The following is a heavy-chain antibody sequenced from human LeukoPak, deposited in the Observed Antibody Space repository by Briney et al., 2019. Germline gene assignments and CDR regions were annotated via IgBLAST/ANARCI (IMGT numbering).Heavy chain of an antibody. CDR2: ISYGGSNK. V-gene: IGHV3-30*04. J-gene: IGHJ4*02. CDR3: AKDFVVVPGLVNYFDS. D-gene: IGHD2-15*01. CDR1: GFTFSSYA. Sequence: PGGSLRLSCAASGFTFSSYAMHWVRQAPGKGLEWVAVISYGGSNKYYADSVKGRFTISRDNSKNTLYLQMNSLRAEDTALYYCAKDFVVVPGLVNYFDSWGQGTLVTVSS.